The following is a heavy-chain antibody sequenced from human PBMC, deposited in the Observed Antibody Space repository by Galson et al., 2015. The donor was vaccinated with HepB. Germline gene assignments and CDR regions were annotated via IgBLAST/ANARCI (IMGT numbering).Heavy chain of an antibody. CDR1: GFTFSSYG. CDR3: AKGQQQLVLGDYYYYYGMDV. J-gene: IGHJ6*02. D-gene: IGHD6-13*01. V-gene: IGHV3-30*18. Sequence: SLRLSCAAPGFTFSSYGMHWVRQAPGKGLEWVAVISYDGSNKYYADSVKGRFTISRDNSKNTLYLQMNSLRAEDTAVYYCAKGQQQLVLGDYYYYYGMDVWGQGTTVTVSS. CDR2: ISYDGSNK.